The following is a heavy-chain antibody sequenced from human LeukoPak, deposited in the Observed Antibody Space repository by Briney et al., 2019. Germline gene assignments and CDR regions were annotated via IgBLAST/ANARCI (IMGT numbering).Heavy chain of an antibody. J-gene: IGHJ5*02. CDR2: IYYSGST. Sequence: SETLSLTCTVSGGSISSYYWSWIRQPPGKGLEWIGYIYYSGSTNYNPSLKSRVTISVDTSKNQFSLKLSSVTAADTAVYYCARAGSYYDSSGKYNWFDPWGQGTLVTVSS. CDR3: ARAGSYYDSSGKYNWFDP. CDR1: GGSISSYY. D-gene: IGHD3-22*01. V-gene: IGHV4-59*01.